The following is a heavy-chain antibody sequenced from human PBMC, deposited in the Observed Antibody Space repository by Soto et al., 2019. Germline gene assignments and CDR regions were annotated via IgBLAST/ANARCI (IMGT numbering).Heavy chain of an antibody. D-gene: IGHD2-21*02. CDR1: GFTVSSNY. CDR3: AGLAPLYCGGDCYRAGGWFDP. J-gene: IGHJ5*02. Sequence: GGSLRLSCAASGFTVSSNYMSWVRQAPGKGLEWVSVIYSGGSTYYADSVKGRFTISRDNSKNTLYLQMNSLRAEDTAVYYCAGLAPLYCGGDCYRAGGWFDPWGQGTLVTVSS. CDR2: IYSGGST. V-gene: IGHV3-53*01.